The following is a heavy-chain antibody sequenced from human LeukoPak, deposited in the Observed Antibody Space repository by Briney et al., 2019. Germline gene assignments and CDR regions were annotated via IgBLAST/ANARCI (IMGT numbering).Heavy chain of an antibody. CDR3: ARHHHNGWSDY. D-gene: IGHD6-19*01. J-gene: IGHJ4*02. CDR2: IYYSGNT. Sequence: SETLSLTCTVSGGSISISSYYGGWIRQPPGKGLEWIGSIYYSGNTYYNPSLKSQVIISVDTSKNQFSLKVSSVTAADTAVYYCARHHHNGWSDYWGQGTLVTVSS. V-gene: IGHV4-39*01. CDR1: GGSISISSYY.